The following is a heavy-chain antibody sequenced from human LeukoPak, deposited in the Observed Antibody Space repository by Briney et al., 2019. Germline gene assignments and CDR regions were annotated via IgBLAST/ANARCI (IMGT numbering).Heavy chain of an antibody. J-gene: IGHJ4*02. Sequence: ASVKVSCKVSGYTLTELSMHWVRQAPGKGLEWMGGFDPEDGETIYAQKFQGRVTMTEDTSTDTAYMELSSLRSEDTAVYYCATDYPMSTYYYDSSGYYTLEDWGQGTLVTVSS. CDR3: ATDYPMSTYYYDSSGYYTLED. CDR2: FDPEDGET. D-gene: IGHD3-22*01. CDR1: GYTLTELS. V-gene: IGHV1-24*01.